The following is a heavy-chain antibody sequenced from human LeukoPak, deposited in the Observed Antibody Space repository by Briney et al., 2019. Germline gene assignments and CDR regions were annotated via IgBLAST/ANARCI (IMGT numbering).Heavy chain of an antibody. CDR2: IIPIFGTA. V-gene: IGHV1-69*01. CDR1: GGTFSSYA. D-gene: IGHD6-13*01. J-gene: IGHJ4*02. CDR3: ARDLVAAAGFDY. Sequence: SVEVSCKASGGTFSSYAISWVRQAPGQGLEWMGGIIPIFGTANYAQKFQGRVTITADESTSTAYMELSSLRSEDTAVYYCARDLVAAAGFDYWGQGTLVTVSS.